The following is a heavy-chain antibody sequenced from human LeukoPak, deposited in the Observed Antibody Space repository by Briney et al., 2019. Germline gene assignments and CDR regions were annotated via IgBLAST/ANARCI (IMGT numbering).Heavy chain of an antibody. J-gene: IGHJ4*02. CDR2: FDPEDGET. Sequence: ASVKVSXKVSGYTLTELSMHWVRQAPGKGLEWMGGFDPEDGETIYAQKFQGRVTMTEDTSTDTAYMELSSLRSEDTAVYYCPTVRYYYDSSGYLQDYWGQGTLVTVSS. V-gene: IGHV1-24*01. D-gene: IGHD3-22*01. CDR1: GYTLTELS. CDR3: PTVRYYYDSSGYLQDY.